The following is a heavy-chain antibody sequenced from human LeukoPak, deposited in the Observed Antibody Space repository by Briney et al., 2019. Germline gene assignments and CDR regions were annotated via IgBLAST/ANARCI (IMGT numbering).Heavy chain of an antibody. CDR1: GFTFGDYA. CDR2: IRSNAYGGTT. J-gene: IGHJ5*02. CDR3: TRNNYDFWSGYYMNWFDP. D-gene: IGHD3-3*01. Sequence: GGTLRLSCTASGFTFGDYALSWVRQAQGKGQGRVGFIRSNAYGGTTEYAASVKGRFTISRDDSKSIAYLQMNSLKTEDTAVYYCTRNNYDFWSGYYMNWFDPWGQGTLVTVSS. V-gene: IGHV3-49*04.